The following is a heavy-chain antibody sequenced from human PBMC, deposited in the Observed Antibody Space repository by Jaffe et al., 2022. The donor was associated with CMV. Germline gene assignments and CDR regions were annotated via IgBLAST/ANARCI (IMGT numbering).Heavy chain of an antibody. J-gene: IGHJ6*04. Sequence: QVQLVESGGGVVQPGRSLRLSCAASGFTFSSYGMHWVRQAPGKGLEWVAVIWYDGSNKYYADSVKGRFTISRDNSKNTLYLQMNSLRAEDTAVYYCARDWGPVHGYGDSPAVWGKGTTVTVSS. CDR3: ARDWGPVHGYGDSPAV. D-gene: IGHD4-17*01. CDR1: GFTFSSYG. V-gene: IGHV3-33*08. CDR2: IWYDGSNK.